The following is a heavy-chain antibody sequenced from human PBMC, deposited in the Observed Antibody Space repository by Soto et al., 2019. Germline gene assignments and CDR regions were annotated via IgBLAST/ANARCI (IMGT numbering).Heavy chain of an antibody. CDR2: ISWDGVTT. CDR1: GFTFDDYS. V-gene: IGHV3-43*01. Sequence: GGSLRLSCAASGFTFDDYSMHWVRQAPWKGLEWVSLISWDGVTTYYADSVKGRFTISRDNSKDSLYLQMNSLRTEDAALYYCAKAYHNMIVGNALIDYWGQGALVTVSS. J-gene: IGHJ4*02. CDR3: AKAYHNMIVGNALIDY. D-gene: IGHD1-26*01.